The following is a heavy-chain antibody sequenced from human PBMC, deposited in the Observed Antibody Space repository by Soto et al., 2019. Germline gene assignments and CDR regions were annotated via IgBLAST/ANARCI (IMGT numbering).Heavy chain of an antibody. V-gene: IGHV3-11*05. D-gene: IGHD5-12*01. CDR3: ARDHHRYSGYDYVDY. J-gene: IGHJ4*02. Sequence: QVQLVESGGGLVKPGGSLRLSCVASGFTFSDYYTSWIRQAPGKGLEWVSYISSSSSYTNYADSVKGRFTISRDNAKNSLYLQMNSLRAEDTAVYYCARDHHRYSGYDYVDYWGQGTLVTVSS. CDR2: ISSSSSYT. CDR1: GFTFSDYY.